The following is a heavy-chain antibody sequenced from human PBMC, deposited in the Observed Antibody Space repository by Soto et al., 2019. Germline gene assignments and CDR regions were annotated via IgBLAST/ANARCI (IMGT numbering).Heavy chain of an antibody. CDR2: ISWNADRT. V-gene: IGHV3-23*01. J-gene: IGHJ4*02. CDR1: GFAFTSHA. CDR3: AKEAGILGTDTRGDFDF. Sequence: GGSLRLSCVASGFAFTSHAMSWVRQAPGKGLDWVSVISWNADRTYYADSVRGRFTISRDNFKETLYLHMSSLRAEDTAIYYCAKEAGILGTDTRGDFDFWGQGTLVTVSS. D-gene: IGHD6-13*01.